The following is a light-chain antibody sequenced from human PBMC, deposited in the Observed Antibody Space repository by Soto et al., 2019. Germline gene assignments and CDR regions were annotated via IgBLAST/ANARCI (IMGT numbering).Light chain of an antibody. Sequence: DIQMTHSTSTLSASVGDRVTITCRASQSISSWLAWNQQKPGKAPKLLIYKASSLESGVPSRFSGSGSGTEFTLSISSLQPDDFATYYCQQYNSYSYTFGQGTKLEIK. J-gene: IGKJ2*01. CDR2: KAS. CDR1: QSISSW. V-gene: IGKV1-5*03. CDR3: QQYNSYSYT.